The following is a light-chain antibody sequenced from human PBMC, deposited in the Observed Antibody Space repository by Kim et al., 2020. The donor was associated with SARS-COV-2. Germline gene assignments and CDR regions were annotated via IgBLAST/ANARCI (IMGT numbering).Light chain of an antibody. J-gene: IGLJ3*02. CDR3: AAWDDRLSGRV. CDR1: SSNIESNY. Sequence: QSVLTQPPSASRTPGQRVTISCSGSSSNIESNYVYWYQQLPGTAHKVLIYRNNERPSGIPDRFSGSKSGTSASLAISGLRSEDEADYYCAAWDDRLSGRVFGGGTQLTVL. CDR2: RNN. V-gene: IGLV1-47*01.